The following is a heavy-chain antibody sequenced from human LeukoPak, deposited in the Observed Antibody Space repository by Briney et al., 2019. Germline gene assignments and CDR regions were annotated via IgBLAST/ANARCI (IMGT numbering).Heavy chain of an antibody. CDR1: GFTFSTYS. Sequence: PGGSLRLSCAASGFTFSTYSMSWVRQAPGKGLEWVSFISSNSNYINYADSVKGRFTISRDNAKNSLYLQMNSLRAEDTAVYYCARDPKGMDVWGQGTTVTVSS. CDR3: ARDPKGMDV. CDR2: ISSNSNYI. J-gene: IGHJ6*02. V-gene: IGHV3-21*01.